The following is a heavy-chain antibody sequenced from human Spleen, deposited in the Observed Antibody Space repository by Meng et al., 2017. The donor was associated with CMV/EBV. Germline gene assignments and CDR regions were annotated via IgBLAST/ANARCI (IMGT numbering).Heavy chain of an antibody. CDR1: GLSVSTGGVG. CDR3: AHSRSAPYYYGMDV. D-gene: IGHD6-6*01. Sequence: GLSVSTGGVGLGWVRQPPGKALEWLALIYWNDDKRYSPSLKSRLTITKDTSKHQVVLTMTNMDPVDTATYYCAHSRSAPYYYGMDVWGQGTTVTVSS. CDR2: IYWNDDK. J-gene: IGHJ6*02. V-gene: IGHV2-5*01.